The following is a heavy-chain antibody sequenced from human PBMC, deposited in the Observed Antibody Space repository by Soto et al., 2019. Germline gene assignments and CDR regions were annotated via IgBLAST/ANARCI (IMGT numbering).Heavy chain of an antibody. V-gene: IGHV4-34*01. CDR3: ARGPGWNASSAPLDY. D-gene: IGHD1-1*01. Sequence: PSESLSISRAACGESVCVYFWSWIRQTPGKGLEWIGEINHSGRTNYILSLKSRVTISVDTSKNQFSLNLRSVTAADTAVYYCARGPGWNASSAPLDYWGQGTLVSVSP. CDR2: INHSGRT. CDR1: GESVCVYF. J-gene: IGHJ4*02.